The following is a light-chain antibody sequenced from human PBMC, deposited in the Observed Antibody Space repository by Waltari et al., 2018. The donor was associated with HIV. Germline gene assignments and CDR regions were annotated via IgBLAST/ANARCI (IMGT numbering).Light chain of an antibody. V-gene: IGLV1-47*01. Sequence: QSVLTQPPSASGTPGQRVTISCSGSSSNIGTNYIYWYQQLPGTAPKLLIYRNNQRPSGVPDRFSGSKSGTSVFLAISGLRSEDEAEYYCAAWDENLSGRVVFGGGTKLTVL. J-gene: IGLJ2*01. CDR3: AAWDENLSGRVV. CDR2: RNN. CDR1: SSNIGTNY.